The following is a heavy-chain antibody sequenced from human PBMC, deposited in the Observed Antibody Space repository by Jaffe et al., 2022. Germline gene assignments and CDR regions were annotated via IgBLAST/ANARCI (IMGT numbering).Heavy chain of an antibody. D-gene: IGHD3-3*01. CDR1: GYTFTSYY. Sequence: QVQLVQSGAEVKKPGASVKVSCKASGYTFTSYYMHWVRQAPGQGLEWMGIINPSGGSTSYAQKFQGRVTMTRDTSTSTVYMELSSLRSEDTAVYYCARDGGGITIFGVVTHWGQGTLVTVSS. J-gene: IGHJ4*02. CDR3: ARDGGGITIFGVVTH. CDR2: INPSGGST. V-gene: IGHV1-46*03.